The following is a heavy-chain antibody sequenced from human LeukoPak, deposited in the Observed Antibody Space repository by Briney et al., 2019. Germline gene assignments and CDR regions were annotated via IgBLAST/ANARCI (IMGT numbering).Heavy chain of an antibody. Sequence: SETLSLTCNVSDGSMSGSYWSWIRQSPGEGLEWIGYIYYSGSTNYNPSLKSRVTISVDTSKNQFSLKLSSVTAADTAVYYCARSYYYDSSGHYYWGQGTLVTVSS. D-gene: IGHD3-22*01. J-gene: IGHJ4*02. CDR3: ARSYYYDSSGHYY. V-gene: IGHV4-59*08. CDR2: IYYSGST. CDR1: DGSMSGSY.